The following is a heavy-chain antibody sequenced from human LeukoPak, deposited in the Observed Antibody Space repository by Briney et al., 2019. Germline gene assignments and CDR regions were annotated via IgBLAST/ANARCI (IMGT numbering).Heavy chain of an antibody. D-gene: IGHD1-26*01. J-gene: IGHJ4*02. Sequence: GGSLRLSCAASGFTFSSYWMHWVRHAPGKGLVWVSRINSDGSSTSYADSVKGRFTISRHNSKNTLYLQMSSLRAEDTAVYYCAKSGSYRFDDWGQGTLVAVSS. CDR2: INSDGSST. CDR3: AKSGSYRFDD. CDR1: GFTFSSYW. V-gene: IGHV3-74*01.